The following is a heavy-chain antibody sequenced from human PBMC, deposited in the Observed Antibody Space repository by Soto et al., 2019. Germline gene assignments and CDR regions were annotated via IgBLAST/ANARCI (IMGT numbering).Heavy chain of an antibody. CDR2: ISLYSDGT. Sequence: QVQLVQSGGEVKRPGASVKVSCKTSGYTFSNYGITWVRQAPGQPLEWLGWISLYSDGTNYAQKCQGRVYMTTDTSTTTAYMELRSLRSDDTAVYYCARVVPGAEAWFGPWGQGTLVTVSS. D-gene: IGHD2-2*01. CDR1: GYTFSNYG. V-gene: IGHV1-18*01. CDR3: ARVVPGAEAWFGP. J-gene: IGHJ5*02.